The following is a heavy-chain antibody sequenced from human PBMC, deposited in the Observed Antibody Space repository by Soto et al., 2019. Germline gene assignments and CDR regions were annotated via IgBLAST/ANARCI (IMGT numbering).Heavy chain of an antibody. J-gene: IGHJ3*02. D-gene: IGHD6-25*01. CDR2: IIPIFGTA. Sequence: QVQLVQSGAEVKKPGSSVKVSCKASGGTFSSYAISWVRQAPGQGLEWMGGIIPIFGTANYAQKVQGRGKITADESTSTANMELSSLRAEDTAVYYCARPDSSAARYAFDIWGQGTMVTVSS. CDR1: GGTFSSYA. V-gene: IGHV1-69*01. CDR3: ARPDSSAARYAFDI.